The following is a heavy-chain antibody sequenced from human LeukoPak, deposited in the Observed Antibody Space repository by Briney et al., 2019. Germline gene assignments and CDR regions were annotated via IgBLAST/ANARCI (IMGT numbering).Heavy chain of an antibody. D-gene: IGHD3-22*01. CDR1: GDCVSSNSSA. V-gene: IGHV6-1*01. CDR2: TYYRSKWYN. Sequence: SQTLSLTCVISGDCVSSNSSAWNGIRQSPSRGLEGLGRTYYRSKWYNPYAVSLKSRITITPDTSKNQFSLQLNSVTPADTAVYYCAGDRDYYDSSGHEDAFDVWGKGTMVTASS. CDR3: AGDRDYYDSSGHEDAFDV. J-gene: IGHJ3*01.